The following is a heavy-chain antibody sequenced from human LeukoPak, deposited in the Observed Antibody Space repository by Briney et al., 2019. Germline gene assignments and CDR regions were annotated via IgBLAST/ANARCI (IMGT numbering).Heavy chain of an antibody. CDR2: IKEDGSEK. V-gene: IGHV3-7*01. CDR1: GFTFSSYW. Sequence: GGSLRLSCAASGFTFSSYWMSWVRQAPGKGLEWVANIKEDGSEKYYVDSVKGRFTISRDNAKNSLYLQMNSLRAEDTAVYYCARDKIVGATHFDYWGQGTLVTVSS. J-gene: IGHJ4*02. CDR3: ARDKIVGATHFDY. D-gene: IGHD1-26*01.